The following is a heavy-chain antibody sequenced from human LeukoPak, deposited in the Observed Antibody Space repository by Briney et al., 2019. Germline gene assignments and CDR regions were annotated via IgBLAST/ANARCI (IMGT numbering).Heavy chain of an antibody. CDR1: GYTFTGYY. J-gene: IGHJ5*02. V-gene: IGHV1-2*02. CDR3: ARENYDSSYKDNWFDP. D-gene: IGHD3-22*01. CDR2: INPNSGGT. Sequence: ASVKVSCKASGYTFTGYYMHWVRQAPGQGLEWMGWINPNSGGTNYAQKFQGRVTMTRDTSISTAYMELSRLRSVDTAVYYCARENYDSSYKDNWFDPWGQGTLVTVSS.